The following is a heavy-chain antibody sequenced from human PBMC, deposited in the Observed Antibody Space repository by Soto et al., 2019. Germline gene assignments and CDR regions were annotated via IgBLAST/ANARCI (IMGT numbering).Heavy chain of an antibody. CDR3: AKETLCYCSSGSCRIDY. Sequence: PSETLSLTCTVSGGSISSYYWSWIRQPPGKGLEWIGYIYYSGSTNYNPSLKSRVTISVDTSKNQFSLKLSSVTAADTAVYYCAKETLCYCSSGSCRIDYWGQRTLVPVSS. CDR2: IYYSGST. V-gene: IGHV4-59*12. D-gene: IGHD2-15*01. J-gene: IGHJ4*02. CDR1: GGSISSYY.